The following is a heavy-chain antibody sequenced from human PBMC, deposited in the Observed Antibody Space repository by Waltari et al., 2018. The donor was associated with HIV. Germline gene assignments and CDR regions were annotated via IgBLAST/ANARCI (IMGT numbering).Heavy chain of an antibody. CDR1: GFTLSSHW. CDR3: ARVGIVVVPAGPPNDAFDV. D-gene: IGHD2-2*01. J-gene: IGHJ3*01. V-gene: IGHV3-7*01. Sequence: EVQLVESGGGLVHPGGSLRLSCAASGFTLSSHWMTWVRQAPGKGLEWVVNIKGEGSVKRYVDCVKGRFTIARANSENALFLQMKSLGAEDTAVYFCARVGIVVVPAGPPNDAFDVWGQGTMVTVSS. CDR2: IKGEGSVK.